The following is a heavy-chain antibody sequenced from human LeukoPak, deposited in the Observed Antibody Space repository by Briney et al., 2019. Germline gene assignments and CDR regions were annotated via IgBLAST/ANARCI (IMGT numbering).Heavy chain of an antibody. J-gene: IGHJ2*01. CDR2: IDNSPTS. CDR1: GGSLTTHY. D-gene: IGHD2-15*01. Sequence: PSETLSLTCTVSGGSLTTHYWTWIRQSPGKGLEWIGYIDNSPTSHCSQTLRSRVTLSIDKSKNQFSLKLRSVTAADTAVYYGARFGSAICSYVDLWGRGTLVTVSS. V-gene: IGHV4-59*11. CDR3: ARFGSAICSYVDL.